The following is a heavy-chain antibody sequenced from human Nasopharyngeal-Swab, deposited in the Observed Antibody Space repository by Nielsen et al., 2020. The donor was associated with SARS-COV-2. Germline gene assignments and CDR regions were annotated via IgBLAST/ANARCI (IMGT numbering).Heavy chain of an antibody. D-gene: IGHD4-17*01. J-gene: IGHJ4*02. Sequence: WVRQAPGQGLEWMGGIIPIFGTANYAQKFQGRVTITADKSTSTAYMELSRLTSDDTAVYYCARRGDYGDYYFDYWGQGTLVTVSS. CDR2: IIPIFGTA. CDR3: ARRGDYGDYYFDY. V-gene: IGHV1-69*06.